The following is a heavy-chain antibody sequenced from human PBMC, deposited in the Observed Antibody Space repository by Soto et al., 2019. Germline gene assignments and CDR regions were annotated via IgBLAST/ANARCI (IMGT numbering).Heavy chain of an antibody. D-gene: IGHD3-10*01. CDR3: AKVSRKGSAIDFDY. CDR2: VNPNNGDP. V-gene: IGHV1-8*01. CDR1: GYTFSNYD. J-gene: IGHJ4*02. Sequence: QVQLVQSGAELKKPGASVKVSCKASGYTFSNYDMNWVRQATGQGPEWLGWVNPNNGDPGYAPKFQVRVTLTTDISTPTAYMELTSLRSEDTAIYYCAKVSRKGSAIDFDYWGQGTLITGSS.